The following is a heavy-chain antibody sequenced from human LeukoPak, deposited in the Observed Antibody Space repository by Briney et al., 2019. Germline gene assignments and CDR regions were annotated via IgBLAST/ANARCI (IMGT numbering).Heavy chain of an antibody. Sequence: SETLSLTCTVSGGSISSSNYYWGWIRQPPGKGLEWIGSIYYTGSTYYNPSLKSRVTISVDTSKNHFSLKLSSVTAAHTAVYYCARLGLVGPYSSSGYYFDYWGQGTLVTVSS. V-gene: IGHV4-39*02. CDR2: IYYTGST. D-gene: IGHD6-6*01. CDR3: ARLGLVGPYSSSGYYFDY. J-gene: IGHJ4*02. CDR1: GGSISSSNYY.